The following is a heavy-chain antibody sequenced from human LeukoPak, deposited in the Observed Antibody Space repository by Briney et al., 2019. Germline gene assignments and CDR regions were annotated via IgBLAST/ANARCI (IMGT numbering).Heavy chain of an antibody. CDR3: ARDNNWSSDY. CDR2: IKQDGSEK. CDR1: GFTFSSYA. Sequence: GGSLRLSCAASGFTFSSYAMSWVRQAPGKGLEWVANIKQDGSEKYYVGSVKGRFTISRDNAKNSLYLQMNSLRAEDTAVYYCARDNNWSSDYWGQGTLVTVSS. V-gene: IGHV3-7*03. D-gene: IGHD1-20*01. J-gene: IGHJ4*02.